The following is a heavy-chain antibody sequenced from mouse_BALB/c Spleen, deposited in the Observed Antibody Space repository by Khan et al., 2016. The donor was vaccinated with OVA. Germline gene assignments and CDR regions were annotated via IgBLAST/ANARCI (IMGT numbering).Heavy chain of an antibody. Sequence: VQLVESGGDLVKPGGSLKLSCAAPGFTFSSYSMSWVRQTPDKRLEWVASISSGGDYTYYPDSVQGRFTISRDNAKNHLYLQMSDLKSEDTAMYYCADHLTGSFAYGGQGTMVTVSA. CDR3: ADHLTGSFAY. J-gene: IGHJ3*01. CDR2: ISSGGDYT. CDR1: GFTFSSYS. V-gene: IGHV5-6*01.